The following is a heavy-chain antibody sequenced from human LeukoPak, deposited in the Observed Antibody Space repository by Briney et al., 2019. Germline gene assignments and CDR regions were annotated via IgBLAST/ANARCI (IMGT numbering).Heavy chain of an antibody. CDR3: AKDHLPGIVVADRDY. CDR2: ISGSGGST. CDR1: GFTFSRYG. Sequence: PGGSLRLSCAASGFTFSRYGMSRVRQAPGKGLEWVSAISGSGGSTYYADSVKGRFTISRDNSKNTLYLQINSLRAEDTAVYYCAKDHLPGIVVADRDYWGQGTLVTVSS. V-gene: IGHV3-23*01. J-gene: IGHJ4*02. D-gene: IGHD6-19*01.